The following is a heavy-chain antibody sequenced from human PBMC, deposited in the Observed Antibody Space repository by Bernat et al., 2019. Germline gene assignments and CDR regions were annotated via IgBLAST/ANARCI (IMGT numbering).Heavy chain of an antibody. CDR1: GFTFSTYA. CDR2: ISYDGSNK. Sequence: QVQLVESVGGVVQPGRSLRLSCAASGFTFSTYAIHWVRQAPCKGLLWVALISYDGSNKYYADSVKGRFTISRDNSKNTLYLQMNSLRAEDTAVYYCGRDWSRWGDSSGYMEYRGQGTLVTVS. D-gene: IGHD3-22*01. CDR3: GRDWSRWGDSSGYMEY. V-gene: IGHV3-30*04. J-gene: IGHJ4*02.